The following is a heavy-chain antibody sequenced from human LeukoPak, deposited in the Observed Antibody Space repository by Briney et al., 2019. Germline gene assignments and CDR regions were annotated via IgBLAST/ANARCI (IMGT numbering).Heavy chain of an antibody. CDR2: INPNSGGT. CDR3: ARDQGSSGWHYDY. J-gene: IGHJ4*02. CDR1: GYTFSNFV. V-gene: IGHV1-2*02. D-gene: IGHD6-19*01. Sequence: ASVRVSCKTSGYTFSNFVINCVRQAPGQGLEWMGWINPNSGGTNYAQKFQGRVTMTRDTSISTAYMELSRLRSDDTTVYYCARDQGSSGWHYDYWGQGTLVTVSS.